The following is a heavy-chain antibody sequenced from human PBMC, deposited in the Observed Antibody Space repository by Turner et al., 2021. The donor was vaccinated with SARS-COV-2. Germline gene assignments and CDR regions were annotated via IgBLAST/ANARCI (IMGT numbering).Heavy chain of an antibody. CDR2: FNHSGST. V-gene: IGHV4-34*01. D-gene: IGHD2-15*01. CDR3: ARGASVVAPTTWFDP. J-gene: IGHJ5*02. Sequence: QVQLPRWGAGLLKPSEPLSLTCAVYGGSFSGYYWSWIRQPPGKGLEWIGEFNHSGSTNYTPSRKSRVTISVDTSNSQCSLKLGSVTAADTAVYYCARGASVVAPTTWFDPWGQGTLVTVSS. CDR1: GGSFSGYY.